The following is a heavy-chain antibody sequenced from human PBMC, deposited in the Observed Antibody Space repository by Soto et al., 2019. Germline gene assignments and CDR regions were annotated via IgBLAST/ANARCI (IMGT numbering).Heavy chain of an antibody. Sequence: HGEAPKTSCKGSGYSFTSYWIGWVRQMPGKGLEGVGIIYPGDCDTRYSPSFQGQVTVSADKSISTAYLQWSSLKASDTAMYYCARRTTVTTWNYYYYYGMDVWGQGTTVTVSS. CDR2: IYPGDCDT. J-gene: IGHJ6*02. D-gene: IGHD4-17*01. CDR3: ARRTTVTTWNYYYYYGMDV. CDR1: GYSFTSYW. V-gene: IGHV5-51*01.